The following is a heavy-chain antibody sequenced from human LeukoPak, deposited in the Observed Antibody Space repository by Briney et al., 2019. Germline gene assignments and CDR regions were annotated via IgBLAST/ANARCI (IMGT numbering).Heavy chain of an antibody. CDR3: ASPSHLERGEALGY. V-gene: IGHV1-8*01. D-gene: IGHD1-1*01. CDR2: MNPNTGNT. CDR1: VYIFTSFD. Sequence: ASLKVSCEASVYIFTSFDINSVRQTTGQGLGCMGWMNPNTGNTGYAQKIQGRVAMTRDTSISTAYMELSSLRSEDTAVYYCASPSHLERGEALGYWGQGTLVTVSP. J-gene: IGHJ4*02.